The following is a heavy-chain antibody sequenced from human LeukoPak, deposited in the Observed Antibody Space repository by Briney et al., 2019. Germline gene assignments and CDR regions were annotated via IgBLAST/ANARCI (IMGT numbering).Heavy chain of an antibody. V-gene: IGHV4-30-2*01. Sequence: SETLSLTCTVSGGSVSSGSYYWSWIRQPPGEGLEWIGYIYHSGSTYYNPSLKSRVTISVDRSKNQFSLKLSSVTAADTAVYYCARGGGTAMAPWYYFDYWGQGTLVTVSS. CDR2: IYHSGST. CDR3: ARGGGTAMAPWYYFDY. J-gene: IGHJ4*02. CDR1: GGSVSSGSYY. D-gene: IGHD5-18*01.